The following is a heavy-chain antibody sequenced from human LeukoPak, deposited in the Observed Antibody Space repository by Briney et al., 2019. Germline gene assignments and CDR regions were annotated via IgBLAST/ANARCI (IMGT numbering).Heavy chain of an antibody. J-gene: IGHJ5*02. CDR3: AKDSKWIQLWLEGSWFDP. V-gene: IGHV3-23*01. D-gene: IGHD5-18*01. Sequence: LGGSLRLSCAASGFTFSSYAMSWVRQAPGKGLEWVSAISGSGGSTYYADSVKGRFTISRDNSKNTLYLQMNSLRAEDTAVYYCAKDSKWIQLWLEGSWFDPWGQGTLVTVSS. CDR2: ISGSGGST. CDR1: GFTFSSYA.